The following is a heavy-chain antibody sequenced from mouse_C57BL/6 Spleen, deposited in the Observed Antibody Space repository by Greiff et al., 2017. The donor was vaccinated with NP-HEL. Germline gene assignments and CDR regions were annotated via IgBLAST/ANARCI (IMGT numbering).Heavy chain of an antibody. CDR1: GYSITSGYY. D-gene: IGHD2-4*01. V-gene: IGHV3-6*01. CDR3: ARDKMIWFAY. Sequence: EVQLQQSGPGLVKPSQSLSLTCSVTGYSITSGYYWNWIRQFPGNKLEWMGYISYEGSNNYNPSLKNRISITRDTSKNQFFLKLNSVTTEDTATYYCARDKMIWFAYWGQGTLVTVSA. CDR2: ISYEGSN. J-gene: IGHJ3*01.